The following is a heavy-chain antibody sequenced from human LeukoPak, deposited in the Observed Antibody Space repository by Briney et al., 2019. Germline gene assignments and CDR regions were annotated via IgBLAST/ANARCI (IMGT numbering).Heavy chain of an antibody. V-gene: IGHV4-39*07. CDR1: GGSISSSSYY. J-gene: IGHJ4*02. CDR2: INHSGST. CDR3: ARGPLTAMVIFRPKEFDY. D-gene: IGHD5-18*01. Sequence: PSETLSLTCTVSGGSISSSSYYWGWIRQPPGKGLEWIGEINHSGSTNYNPSLKSRVTISVDTSKNQFSLKLSSVTAADTAVYYCARGPLTAMVIFRPKEFDYWGQGTLVTVSS.